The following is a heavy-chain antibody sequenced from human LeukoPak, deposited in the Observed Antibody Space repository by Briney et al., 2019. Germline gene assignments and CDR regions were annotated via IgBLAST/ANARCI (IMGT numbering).Heavy chain of an antibody. CDR3: ARVVVGATYYYYYMDV. J-gene: IGHJ6*03. V-gene: IGHV4-30-2*01. Sequence: SQTLSLTCTVSGGSISSGGYYWSWIRQPPGKGLEWFGYIYHSGSTYYNPSLKSRVTISVDRSKNQFSLKLSSVTAADTAVYYCARVVVGATYYYYYMDVWGKGTTVTVSS. D-gene: IGHD2-15*01. CDR2: IYHSGST. CDR1: GGSISSGGYY.